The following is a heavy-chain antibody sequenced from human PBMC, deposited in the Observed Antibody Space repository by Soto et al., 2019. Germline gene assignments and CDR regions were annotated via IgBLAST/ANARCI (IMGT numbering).Heavy chain of an antibody. Sequence: PGGSLRLSCSASGFTFSSYAMHWVRQAPGKGLEYVSSISTNGGSTHYADSVKGRFTISRDNSKNTQDLQMSSLRADDTAVYYCVKGEYYYDSSGYYPFYYWGQETLLTVPS. V-gene: IGHV3-64D*06. D-gene: IGHD3-22*01. J-gene: IGHJ4*02. CDR3: VKGEYYYDSSGYYPFYY. CDR1: GFTFSSYA. CDR2: ISTNGGST.